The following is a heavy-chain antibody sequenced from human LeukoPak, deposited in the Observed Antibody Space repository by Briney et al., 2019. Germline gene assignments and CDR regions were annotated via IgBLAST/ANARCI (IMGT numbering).Heavy chain of an antibody. CDR2: INHSGST. V-gene: IGHV4-34*01. J-gene: IGHJ2*01. CDR3: ARGLRYQLLSYWYFDL. Sequence: SETLSLTCAVYGGSFSGYYWSWIRQPPWKGLEWIGEINHSGSTNYNPSLRSRVTISVDTSKNQFSLKLSSVTAADTAVYYCARGLRYQLLSYWYFDLWGRGPLVTVSS. CDR1: GGSFSGYY. D-gene: IGHD2-2*01.